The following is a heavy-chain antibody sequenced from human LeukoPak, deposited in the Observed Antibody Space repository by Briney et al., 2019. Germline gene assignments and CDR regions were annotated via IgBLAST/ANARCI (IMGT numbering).Heavy chain of an antibody. V-gene: IGHV3-30*02. CDR1: GFTFSSYG. Sequence: PGGSLRLSCAASGFTFSSYGMHWVRQAPGKGLEWVAFIRYDGSNKYYADSVKGRFTISRDNSKNTLYLQMNSLRAEDTAVYYCARSRSGSYNSYFDYWGQGTLVTVSS. D-gene: IGHD1-26*01. J-gene: IGHJ4*02. CDR3: ARSRSGSYNSYFDY. CDR2: IRYDGSNK.